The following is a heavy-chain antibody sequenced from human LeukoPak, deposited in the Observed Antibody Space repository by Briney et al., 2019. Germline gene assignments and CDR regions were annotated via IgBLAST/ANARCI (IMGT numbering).Heavy chain of an antibody. CDR1: GFTVSSNS. CDR2: LYSGGNT. Sequence: GGSLRLSCAASGFTVSSNSMSWVRQAAGKGLEWVSVLYSGGNTYYADSVKGRFTISRDNSKNTLYLQMNSLRTEDTAVYYCARDRSDGFDYWGQGTLVTVSS. V-gene: IGHV3-53*01. CDR3: ARDRSDGFDY. J-gene: IGHJ4*02.